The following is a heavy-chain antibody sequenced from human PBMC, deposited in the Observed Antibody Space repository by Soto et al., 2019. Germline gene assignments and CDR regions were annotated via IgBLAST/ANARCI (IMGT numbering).Heavy chain of an antibody. V-gene: IGHV1-58*02. CDR1: GFTFTSSA. Sequence: SVKVSCKASGFTFTSSAMQWVRQARGQRLEWIGWIVVGSGNTNYAQKFQERVTITRDMSTSTAYMELSSLRSEDTAAYYCAAGVNWGANDAFDIWGQGTMVTVSS. CDR3: AAGVNWGANDAFDI. J-gene: IGHJ3*02. D-gene: IGHD7-27*01. CDR2: IVVGSGNT.